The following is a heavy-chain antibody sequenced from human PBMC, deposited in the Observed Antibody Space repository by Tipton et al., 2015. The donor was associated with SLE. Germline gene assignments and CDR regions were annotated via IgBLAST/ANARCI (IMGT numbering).Heavy chain of an antibody. CDR2: IYHSGST. D-gene: IGHD3-22*01. Sequence: LRLSCAVSGYSISSGYYWGWIRQPPGKGLEGIGSIYHSGSTYYNPSLKSRVTISVDTSKNQFSLKLSSVTAADTAVYYCARELDSPSALWGQGTLVTVSS. J-gene: IGHJ4*02. V-gene: IGHV4-38-2*02. CDR3: ARELDSPSAL. CDR1: GYSISSGYY.